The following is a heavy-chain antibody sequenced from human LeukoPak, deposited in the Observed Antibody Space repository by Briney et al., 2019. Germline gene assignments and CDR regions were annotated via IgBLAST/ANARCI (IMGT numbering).Heavy chain of an antibody. D-gene: IGHD6-13*01. V-gene: IGHV1-69*01. J-gene: IGHJ4*02. CDR1: GGTFSSYA. CDR3: AGIAAAQYFDY. Sequence: GSSVKVSCKASGGTFSSYAISWVRQAPGQGLEWMGGITPIFGTANYAQKFQGRVTITADESTSTAYMELSSLRSEDTAVYYCAGIAAAQYFDYWGQGTLVTVSS. CDR2: ITPIFGTA.